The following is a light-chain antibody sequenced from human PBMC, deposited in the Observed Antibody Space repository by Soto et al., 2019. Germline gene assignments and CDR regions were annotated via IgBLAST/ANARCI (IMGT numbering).Light chain of an antibody. CDR3: LQDYVYPWT. Sequence: AIQVTQSPSSLSASVGDRVTISCRASKGIGNDLGWYQQKPGKAPKLLIYEASTLQTGVASRFSGSGSGTDFTLTISSLQPEDFATYYCLQDYVYPWTFGQGTKVDVK. J-gene: IGKJ1*01. V-gene: IGKV1-6*01. CDR2: EAS. CDR1: KGIGND.